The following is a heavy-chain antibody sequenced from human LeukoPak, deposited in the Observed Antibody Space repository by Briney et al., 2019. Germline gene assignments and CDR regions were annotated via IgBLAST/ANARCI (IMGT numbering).Heavy chain of an antibody. D-gene: IGHD4/OR15-4a*01. CDR1: GFSFSDSY. J-gene: IGHJ4*02. Sequence: GGSLRLSCVVSGFSFSDSYMSWVRQAPERGLECISYISGSGSDINYADSVKGRFTISRDNAKNSVYLQMNSLRVEDTAIYYCAGTARLYDYWGQGTQVTVSS. V-gene: IGHV3-11*01. CDR3: AGTARLYDY. CDR2: ISGSGSDI.